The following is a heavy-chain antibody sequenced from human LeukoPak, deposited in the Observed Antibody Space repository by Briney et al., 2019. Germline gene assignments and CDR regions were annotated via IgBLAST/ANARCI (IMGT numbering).Heavy chain of an antibody. CDR2: IGEQYDDT. CDR1: GFTFKNYG. D-gene: IGHD2-21*02. V-gene: IGHV3-23*01. Sequence: PGGSLRLSCAASGFTFKNYGMAWVRQTPGKGLEWVSTIGEQYDDTHYADSVKGRFTISRDNSKNTVFLLMNSLRAEDTAVYYCAKDCRGDSFFDYWGQGALVAVSS. J-gene: IGHJ4*02. CDR3: AKDCRGDSFFDY.